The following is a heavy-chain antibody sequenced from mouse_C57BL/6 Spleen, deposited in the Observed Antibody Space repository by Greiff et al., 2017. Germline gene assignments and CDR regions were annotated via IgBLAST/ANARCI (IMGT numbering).Heavy chain of an antibody. V-gene: IGHV1-54*01. CDR1: GYAFTNYL. J-gene: IGHJ4*01. Sequence: QVQLQQSGAELVRPGTSVKVSCKASGYAFTNYLIEWVKQRPGQGLEWIGVINPGSGGTNDNEKLKGKATLTADKSSSTAYMQLSSLTSEDPAVYFCARSGDITTVVAPVDDWGQGTSVTVSS. CDR3: ARSGDITTVVAPVDD. D-gene: IGHD1-1*01. CDR2: INPGSGGT.